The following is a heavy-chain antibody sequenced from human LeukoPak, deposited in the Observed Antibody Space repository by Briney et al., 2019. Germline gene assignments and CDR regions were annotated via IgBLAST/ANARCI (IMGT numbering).Heavy chain of an antibody. CDR1: GGSICTSSYY. CDR2: IYYGGNI. CDR3: ASAEGNYGGSVLDY. J-gene: IGHJ4*02. D-gene: IGHD4-23*01. Sequence: SETLSLTCSVSGGSICTSSYYWRWIRQPPGKGLEWLGTIYYGGNINYNLSLKIRLTISADTSNNQLSLKLSSVTAADTAVYYCASAEGNYGGSVLDYWGRGTLVTVSS. V-gene: IGHV4-39*01.